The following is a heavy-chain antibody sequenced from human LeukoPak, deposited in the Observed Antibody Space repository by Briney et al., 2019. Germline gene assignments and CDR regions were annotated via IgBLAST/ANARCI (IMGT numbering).Heavy chain of an antibody. D-gene: IGHD4-11*01. J-gene: IGHJ4*02. V-gene: IGHV3-74*01. CDR1: GFTFSSYW. CDR3: ARSKYSASHVDY. Sequence: GGSLRLSCAASGFTFSSYWMHWVRQAPGKGLVWVSLINSGGSSTTYAYSVKCRFIMSRDNAKNTLYLQMISLTDEDTALYYCARSKYSASHVDYWGQGTLVTVSS. CDR2: INSGGSST.